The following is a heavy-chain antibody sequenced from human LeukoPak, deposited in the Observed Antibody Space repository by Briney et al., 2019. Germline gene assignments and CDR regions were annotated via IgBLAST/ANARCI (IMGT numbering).Heavy chain of an antibody. J-gene: IGHJ6*03. CDR2: IIPIFGTA. D-gene: IGHD6-19*01. CDR1: GGAFGSYA. CDR3: ARDLSPLGSSGYMRYYYYYMDV. Sequence: SVKVSCKASGGAFGSYAIRWVRQAPGQGLEWMARIIPIFGTANYAQKFQGRVTITTDESTSTAYMELSSLRSEDTAVYYCARDLSPLGSSGYMRYYYYYMDVWGKGTTVTVSS. V-gene: IGHV1-69*05.